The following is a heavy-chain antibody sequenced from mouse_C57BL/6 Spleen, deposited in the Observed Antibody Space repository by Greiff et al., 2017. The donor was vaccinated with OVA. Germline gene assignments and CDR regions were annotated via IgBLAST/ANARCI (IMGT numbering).Heavy chain of an antibody. V-gene: IGHV1-80*01. J-gene: IGHJ3*01. D-gene: IGHD1-1*01. CDR3: ALITTVVGSGFAY. CDR2: IYPGDGDT. Sequence: QVQLQQSEAELVKPGASVKISCKASGYAFSIYWMNWVKQRPGKGLEWIGQIYPGDGDTNYNGKFKGQATLTADKSSSTAYMQLSSLTSEDSAVYFCALITTVVGSGFAYWGQGTLVTVSA. CDR1: GYAFSIYW.